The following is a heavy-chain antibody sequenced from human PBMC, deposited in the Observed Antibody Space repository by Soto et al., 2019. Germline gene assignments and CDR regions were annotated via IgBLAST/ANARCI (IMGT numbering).Heavy chain of an antibody. V-gene: IGHV2-26*01. CDR1: GFSLSNARMG. CDR3: ARIGLRSSFDY. CDR2: IFSNDEK. Sequence: GSGPTLVNPTETLTLTCTVSGFSLSNARMGVSWIRQPPGKALEWLAHIFSNDEKTYSTSLKSRLNIYKNTSKSQVVLTMTNMDPVDTATYYCARIGLRSSFDYWGQGTLVTVSS. D-gene: IGHD3-3*01. J-gene: IGHJ4*02.